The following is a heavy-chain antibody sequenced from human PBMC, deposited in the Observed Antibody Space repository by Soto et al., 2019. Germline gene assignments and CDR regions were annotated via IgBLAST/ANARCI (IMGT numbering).Heavy chain of an antibody. CDR3: AVSTGSSQYYFDS. J-gene: IGHJ4*02. V-gene: IGHV4-59*03. CDR2: IYYSGST. Sequence: SETLSLTCTVSGGSINNYYWNWIRQPPEKGLEWIGNIYYSGSTNYNPSLKSRVTISIDTSKEEFSLNLNSVAAADTAVYYCAVSTGSSQYYFDSVGQGALVTV. CDR1: GGSINNYY. D-gene: IGHD3-22*01.